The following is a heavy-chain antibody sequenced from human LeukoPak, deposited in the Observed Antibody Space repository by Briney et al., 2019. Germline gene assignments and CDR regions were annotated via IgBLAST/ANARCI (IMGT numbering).Heavy chain of an antibody. D-gene: IGHD3-22*01. J-gene: IGHJ4*02. CDR1: GFTFDDYA. CDR2: ISWNSGSI. CDR3: AKDIQHGDSSGYDY. V-gene: IGHV3-9*01. Sequence: GRSLRLSCAASGFTFDDYAMHWVRQAPGKGLEWVSGISWNSGSIGYADSVKGRFTISRDNAKNSLYLQMNSLRAEDTALYYCAKDIQHGDSSGYDYWGQGTLVTVSS.